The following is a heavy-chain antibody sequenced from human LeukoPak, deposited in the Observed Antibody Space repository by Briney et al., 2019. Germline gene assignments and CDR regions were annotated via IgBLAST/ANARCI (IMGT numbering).Heavy chain of an antibody. D-gene: IGHD3-3*01. Sequence: ASVKVSCKASGYTFTSYGISWVRQAPGQGLEWMGWISAYNGNTNYAQKFRGRVTITTDESPSTAYMEPSSLRSEDTAVYYCARAKGSRILRFLEWPRTHDAFDIWGQGTMVTVSS. CDR1: GYTFTSYG. J-gene: IGHJ3*02. CDR3: ARAKGSRILRFLEWPRTHDAFDI. CDR2: ISAYNGNT. V-gene: IGHV1-18*01.